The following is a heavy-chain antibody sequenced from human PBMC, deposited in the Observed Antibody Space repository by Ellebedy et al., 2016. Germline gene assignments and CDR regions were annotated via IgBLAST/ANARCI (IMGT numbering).Heavy chain of an antibody. V-gene: IGHV3-7*03. CDR1: GFSLTYYW. Sequence: LSLTCGASGFSLTYYWMNWVRQAPGKGLEWVANIREDGSETYYVDSVKGRFTISRDNAKNSVYLQMNNLRGEDTAVYYCARHRVPGDVWGQGTTVTVSS. CDR2: IREDGSET. CDR3: ARHRVPGDV. J-gene: IGHJ6*02. D-gene: IGHD4/OR15-4a*01.